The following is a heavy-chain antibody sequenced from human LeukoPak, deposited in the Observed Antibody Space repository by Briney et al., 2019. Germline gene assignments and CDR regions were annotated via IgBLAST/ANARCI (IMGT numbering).Heavy chain of an antibody. Sequence: PGGSLRLSCAGSGFVFSDFYINWIRHSPGKGLEWLAYISPDGSFTTYGDSVKGRFVISRDNAKNSVSLQMNSLRVEDTAVYFCASDQVSGVFDYWGQGAWVTVS. J-gene: IGHJ4*02. V-gene: IGHV3-11*05. CDR2: ISPDGSFT. D-gene: IGHD5/OR15-5a*01. CDR1: GFVFSDFY. CDR3: ASDQVSGVFDY.